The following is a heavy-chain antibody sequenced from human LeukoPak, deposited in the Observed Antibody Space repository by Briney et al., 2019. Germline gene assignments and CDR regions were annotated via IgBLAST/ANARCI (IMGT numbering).Heavy chain of an antibody. CDR2: IIPILGIA. Sequence: SVKVSCKASGGTFSSYAISWVRQAPGQGLEWMGRIIPILGIANYAQKFQGRVTITADKSTSTAYMELSSLRSEDTAVYYCARVTADEGSDYWGQGTLVTVSS. CDR3: ARVTADEGSDY. V-gene: IGHV1-69*04. CDR1: GGTFSSYA. J-gene: IGHJ4*02. D-gene: IGHD1-14*01.